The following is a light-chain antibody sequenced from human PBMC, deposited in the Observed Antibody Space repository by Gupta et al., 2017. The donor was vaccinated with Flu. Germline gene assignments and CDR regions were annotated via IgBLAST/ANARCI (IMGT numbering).Light chain of an antibody. V-gene: IGLV1-40*01. CDR2: RNT. CDR3: QSYDSSLSGFV. Sequence: QSVLTQPPPVSGAPGQRVTISCTGSSSNIGAGYDVHWYQQLPGTAPKLLIYRNTNRPSGVPDRFSGSKSGTSASLAITGLQAEDETDYYCQSYDSSLSGFVFGTWTKVTVL. J-gene: IGLJ1*01. CDR1: SSNIGAGYD.